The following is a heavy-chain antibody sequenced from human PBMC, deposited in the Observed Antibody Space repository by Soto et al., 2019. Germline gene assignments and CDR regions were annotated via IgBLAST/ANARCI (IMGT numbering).Heavy chain of an antibody. D-gene: IGHD5-12*01. Sequence: QVQVVQSGAEVKKPGSSVKVSCKASGGTFSNDIITWVRQAPGQGLEWMGRIIPLLDIANYAQKFQGRVTITADKYTSTAYMELNSLRSEDTAVYYCVRDSPIGSTYSGYDGIDYWGQGTLVTVSS. CDR2: IIPLLDIA. V-gene: IGHV1-69*08. CDR3: VRDSPIGSTYSGYDGIDY. J-gene: IGHJ4*02. CDR1: GGTFSNDI.